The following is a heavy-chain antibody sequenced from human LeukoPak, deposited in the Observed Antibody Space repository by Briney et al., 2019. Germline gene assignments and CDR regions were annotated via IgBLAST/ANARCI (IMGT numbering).Heavy chain of an antibody. CDR2: IKSKTDGGTT. J-gene: IGHJ4*02. Sequence: GGSLRLSCAASGFTFSNAWMSWVRQAPGKGLGWVGRIKSKTDGGTTDYAAPVKGRFTISRDDSKNTLYLQMNSLRAEDTAVYYCAKTVGATDGGDYWGQGTLVTVSS. D-gene: IGHD1-26*01. V-gene: IGHV3-15*01. CDR3: AKTVGATDGGDY. CDR1: GFTFSNAW.